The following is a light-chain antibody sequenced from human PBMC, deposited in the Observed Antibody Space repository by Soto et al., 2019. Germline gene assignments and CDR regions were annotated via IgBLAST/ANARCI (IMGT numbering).Light chain of an antibody. V-gene: IGKV1-5*03. J-gene: IGKJ1*01. CDR3: QHYNSYPPWT. Sequence: DIPMTQSPSTLSASVGDRVTITCRASQSINSWLAWYQQEPWKAPKLLIYKASSLQSGVPSRFSGSGSGTEFTLTISSLQPDDFATYYCQHYNSYPPWTFGQGTKVESK. CDR2: KAS. CDR1: QSINSW.